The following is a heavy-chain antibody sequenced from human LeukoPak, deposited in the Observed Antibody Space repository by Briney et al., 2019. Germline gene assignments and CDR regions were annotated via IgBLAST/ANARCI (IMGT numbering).Heavy chain of an antibody. Sequence: PGGSLRLSCAASGFTFSSYWMSWVRQAPGKGLEWVANMKQDGSEKYYVDSVKGRFTISRDNAKNSLYLQMNSLRAEDTAVYYCARVRFLEWGSLDYWGQGTLVTVSS. D-gene: IGHD3-3*01. CDR2: MKQDGSEK. J-gene: IGHJ4*02. V-gene: IGHV3-7*01. CDR3: ARVRFLEWGSLDY. CDR1: GFTFSSYW.